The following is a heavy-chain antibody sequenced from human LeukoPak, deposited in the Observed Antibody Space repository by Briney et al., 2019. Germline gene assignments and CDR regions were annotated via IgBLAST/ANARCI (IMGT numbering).Heavy chain of an antibody. CDR3: ARTLFRDTAMVPFGY. CDR1: GFTFSSYA. CDR2: ISYDGSNK. Sequence: GGSLRLSCAASGFTFSSYAMHWVRQAPGKGLEWVAVISYDGSNKYYADSVKGRFTISRDNSKNTLYLQMNSLRAEDTAVYYCARTLFRDTAMVPFGYWGQGTLVTVSS. J-gene: IGHJ4*02. V-gene: IGHV3-30*04. D-gene: IGHD5-18*01.